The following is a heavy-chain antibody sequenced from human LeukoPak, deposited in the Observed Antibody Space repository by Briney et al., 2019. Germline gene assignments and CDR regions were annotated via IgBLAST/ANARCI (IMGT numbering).Heavy chain of an antibody. CDR2: INGDGSDT. CDR1: GLTFRRYW. J-gene: IGHJ4*02. Sequence: GGPLRLSCVASGLTFRRYWMHWVRQVPGKGLVWLSRINGDGSDTTYADSVKGRFTISRDNAKNTVDLQMNSLRVDDTAVYYCASNTAMLDWGQGILVTVSS. D-gene: IGHD5-18*01. V-gene: IGHV3-74*01. CDR3: ASNTAMLD.